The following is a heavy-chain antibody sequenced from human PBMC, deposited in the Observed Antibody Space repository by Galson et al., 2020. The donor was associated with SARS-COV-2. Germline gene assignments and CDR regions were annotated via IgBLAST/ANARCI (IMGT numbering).Heavy chain of an antibody. CDR3: ARDSPGADGMDV. V-gene: IGHV4-31*03. CDR1: GGSISSGGYY. Sequence: ALETLSLTCTVSGGSISSGGYYWSWIRQHPGKGLEWIGYIYYSGSTYYNPSLTSRVTISVDTSKNQFSLKLSSVTAADTAVYYCARDSPGADGMDVWGQGTTVTVSS. J-gene: IGHJ6*02. CDR2: IYYSGST.